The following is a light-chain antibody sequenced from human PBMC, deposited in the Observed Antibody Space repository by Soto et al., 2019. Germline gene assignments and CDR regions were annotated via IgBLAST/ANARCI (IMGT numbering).Light chain of an antibody. CDR1: SSDVGGYNY. CDR2: DVS. V-gene: IGLV2-11*01. CDR3: FSYADSRAL. J-gene: IGLJ2*01. Sequence: QSALTQPRSVSGSPGQSVTISCTGSSSDVGGYNYVSWYQQYPGKAPKLMIYDVSKRPSGVPDRFSGSKSGNTASLIISGLQAEDEADYYCFSYADSRALFSGGTKLTVL.